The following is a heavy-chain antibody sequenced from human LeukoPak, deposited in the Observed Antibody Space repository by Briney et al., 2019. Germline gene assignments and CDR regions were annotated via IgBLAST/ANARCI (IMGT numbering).Heavy chain of an antibody. Sequence: GRSLRLSCAASGFTFSNYGMHWARQAPGKGLEWVAVISYDGSDEEYADSVKGRFTIFRDNSKDMLYLQMNSLRAEDTAVYYCAKELTTVTHFDSWGQGTLAAVSS. D-gene: IGHD4-17*01. CDR2: ISYDGSDE. CDR1: GFTFSNYG. V-gene: IGHV3-30*18. CDR3: AKELTTVTHFDS. J-gene: IGHJ4*02.